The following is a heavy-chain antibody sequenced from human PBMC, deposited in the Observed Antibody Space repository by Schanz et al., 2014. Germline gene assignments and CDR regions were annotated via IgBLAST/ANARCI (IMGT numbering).Heavy chain of an antibody. CDR1: GYTFTSYY. CDR3: ARGPSTGAFDI. V-gene: IGHV1-46*03. Sequence: QVQLVQSGAEVKKPGASVKVSCKASGYTFTSYYMHWVRQAPGQGLEWMGIINPSVGNTNYAQKFRGRVTMTRDTSTSTVYMELSSLRSEDTAVYFCARGPSTGAFDIWGQGTMVTASS. J-gene: IGHJ3*02. CDR2: INPSVGNT.